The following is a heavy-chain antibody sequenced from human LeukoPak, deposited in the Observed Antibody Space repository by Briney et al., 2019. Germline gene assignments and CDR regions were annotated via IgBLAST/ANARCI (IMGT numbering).Heavy chain of an antibody. V-gene: IGHV3-21*01. D-gene: IGHD2-15*01. CDR2: ISSSSSYI. CDR1: GFTFSNYG. J-gene: IGHJ4*02. CDR3: ASLEIGIWVDY. Sequence: GGSLRLSCAASGFTFSNYGMHWVRQAPGKGLEWVSSISSSSSYIYYADSVKGRFTISRDNAKNSLYLQMNSLRAEDTAVYYRASLEIGIWVDYWGQGTLVTVSS.